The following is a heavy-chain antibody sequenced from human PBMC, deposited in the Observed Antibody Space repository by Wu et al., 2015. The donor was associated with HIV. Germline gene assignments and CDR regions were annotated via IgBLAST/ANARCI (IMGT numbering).Heavy chain of an antibody. CDR1: GGTFSSYA. J-gene: IGHJ5*02. V-gene: IGHV1-69*13. CDR3: ARGGSITMVRGVIGWFDP. Sequence: QVQLVQSGAEVKKPGSSVKVSCKASGGTFSSYAISWVRQAPGQGLEWMGRIIPIFGTANYAQKFQGRVTITADESTSTAYMELSSLRSEDTAVYYCARGGSITMVRGVIGWFDPWGQGNPGHRLL. D-gene: IGHD3-10*01. CDR2: IIPIFGTA.